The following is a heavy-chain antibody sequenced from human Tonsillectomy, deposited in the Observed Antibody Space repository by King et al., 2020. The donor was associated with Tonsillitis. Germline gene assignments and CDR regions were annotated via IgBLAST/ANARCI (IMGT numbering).Heavy chain of an antibody. Sequence: VQLVESGGGLVKPGGSLRISCAASGFTFSSYSMNWVRQAPGKGLEWVSSISSSSSYIYFADSVKGRFTISRDNAKNSLYLQMNSLRAEDTAVDYCARGSSSWDLEDYWGQGTLVTVSS. CDR2: ISSSSSYI. CDR1: GFTFSSYS. CDR3: ARGSSSWDLEDY. J-gene: IGHJ4*02. V-gene: IGHV3-21*01. D-gene: IGHD6-13*01.